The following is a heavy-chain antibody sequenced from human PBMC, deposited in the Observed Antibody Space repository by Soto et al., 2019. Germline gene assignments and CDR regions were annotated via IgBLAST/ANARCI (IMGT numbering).Heavy chain of an antibody. V-gene: IGHV4-30-2*01. CDR3: ARAPSYYDILTGKYYYYGMDV. Sequence: SETLSLTCAVSGGSISSGGYSWSWIRQPPGKGLEWIGYIYHSGSTYYNPSLKSRVTISVDRSKNQFSLKLSSVTAADTAVYYCARAPSYYDILTGKYYYYGMDVWGQGTTVTVS. CDR1: GGSISSGGYS. J-gene: IGHJ6*02. CDR2: IYHSGST. D-gene: IGHD3-9*01.